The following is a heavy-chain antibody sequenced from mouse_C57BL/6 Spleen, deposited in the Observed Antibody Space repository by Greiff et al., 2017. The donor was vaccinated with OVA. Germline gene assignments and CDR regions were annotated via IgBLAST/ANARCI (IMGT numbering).Heavy chain of an antibody. V-gene: IGHV1-82*01. CDR3: ARGYYGYFDY. CDR2: IYPGDGDT. Sequence: QVQLQQSGPELVKPGASVKISCKASGYAFSSSWLNWVKQRPGKGLEWIGRIYPGDGDTNYNGKFKGKATLTADKSSSTAYMQLSSLTSEDSAVYFCARGYYGYFDYWSQGTTLTVSS. CDR1: GYAFSSSW. J-gene: IGHJ2*01. D-gene: IGHD1-1*01.